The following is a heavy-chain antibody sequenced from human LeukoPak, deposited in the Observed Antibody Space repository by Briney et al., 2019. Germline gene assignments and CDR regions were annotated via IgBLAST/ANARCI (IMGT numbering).Heavy chain of an antibody. J-gene: IGHJ6*03. Sequence: SETLSLTCTVSGGSISSYYWIWIRQPPGKGLEWIGHIYYSGSTNYNPSLKSRVTISVDTSKNQFSLKLSSVTAADTAVYYCARSVEGYCRGGSCYYYSYYMDVWGKGTTVTVSS. CDR2: IYYSGST. CDR3: ARSVEGYCRGGSCYYYSYYMDV. CDR1: GGSISSYY. V-gene: IGHV4-59*01. D-gene: IGHD2-15*01.